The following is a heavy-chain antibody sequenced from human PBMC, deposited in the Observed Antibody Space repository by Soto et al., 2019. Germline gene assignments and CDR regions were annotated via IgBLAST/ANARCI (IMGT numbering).Heavy chain of an antibody. D-gene: IGHD2-2*01. CDR1: GFTFSSYG. J-gene: IGHJ6*03. CDR2: ISYDGSNK. CDR3: AKDRVVVVPAAPVPYYYYYMDV. Sequence: QVQLVESGEGVVQPGRSLRLSCAASGFTFSSYGMHWVRQAPGKGLEWVAVISYDGSNKYYADSVKGRFTISRDNSKNTLYLQMNSLRAEDTAVYYCAKDRVVVVPAAPVPYYYYYMDVWGKGTTVTVSS. V-gene: IGHV3-30*18.